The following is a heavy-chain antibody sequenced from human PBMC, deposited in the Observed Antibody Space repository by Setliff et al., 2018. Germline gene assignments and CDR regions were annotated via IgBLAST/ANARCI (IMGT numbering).Heavy chain of an antibody. J-gene: IGHJ4*02. Sequence: ASVKVSCKASGYTFTSYAIHWVRQAPGQRLEWMGWINAGNGNTKYSQKFQGRVTITRDTSASTAYMELSSLRSEDTAVYYCARSPPTSTYYDFWSGYSYYFDYWGQGTLVTVS. CDR2: INAGNGNT. V-gene: IGHV1-3*01. D-gene: IGHD3-3*01. CDR1: GYTFTSYA. CDR3: ARSPPTSTYYDFWSGYSYYFDY.